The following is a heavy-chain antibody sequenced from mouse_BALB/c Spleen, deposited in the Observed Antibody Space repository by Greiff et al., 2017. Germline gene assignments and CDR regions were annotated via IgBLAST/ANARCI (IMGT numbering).Heavy chain of an antibody. V-gene: IGHV1-7*01. D-gene: IGHD1-1*01. Sequence: QVQLQQSGADLAKPGASVKMSCKASGYTFTSYWMHWVKQRPGQGLEWIGYINPSTGYTEYNQKFKDKATLTADKSSSTAYMQLSSLTSEDSAVYYCASYYGSSYGFAYWGQGTLVTVSA. CDR3: ASYYGSSYGFAY. CDR2: INPSTGYT. J-gene: IGHJ3*01. CDR1: GYTFTSYW.